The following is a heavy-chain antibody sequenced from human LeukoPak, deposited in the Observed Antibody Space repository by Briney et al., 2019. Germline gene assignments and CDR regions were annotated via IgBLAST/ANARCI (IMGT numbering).Heavy chain of an antibody. D-gene: IGHD3-10*01. CDR1: GGTFSNYA. V-gene: IGHV1-69*06. J-gene: IGHJ5*02. Sequence: ASVKVSCKASGGTFSNYAISWVRQAPGQGVEGMGRIIPIFCTANYAQKFQGRVTITADKSTSTAYMELSSLRSEDTAVYYCARTSVPAYYYGSGSNNWFDPWGQGTLVTVSS. CDR3: ARTSVPAYYYGSGSNNWFDP. CDR2: IIPIFCTA.